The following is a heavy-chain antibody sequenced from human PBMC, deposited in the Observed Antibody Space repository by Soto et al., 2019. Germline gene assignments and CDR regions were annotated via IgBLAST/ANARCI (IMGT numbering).Heavy chain of an antibody. CDR3: ARVGGYCSGGSCFDY. D-gene: IGHD2-15*01. CDR1: GYTFTSYG. V-gene: IGHV1-18*01. Sequence: PSVKVSCKASGYTFTSYGISWVRQAPGQGLEWMGWISAYNGNTNYAQKLQGRVTMTTDTSTSTAYMELRSLRSDDTAVYYCARVGGYCSGGSCFDYWGQGTLVTVSS. CDR2: ISAYNGNT. J-gene: IGHJ4*02.